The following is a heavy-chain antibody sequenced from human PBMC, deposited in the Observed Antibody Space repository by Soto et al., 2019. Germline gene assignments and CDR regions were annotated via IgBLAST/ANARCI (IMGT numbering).Heavy chain of an antibody. D-gene: IGHD1-26*01. J-gene: IGHJ6*02. CDR3: ARDLRGATIYYYYYGMDV. CDR1: GFTFSSYS. Sequence: GSLRLSCAASGFTFSSYSMNWVRQAPGKGLEWVSSISSGSSYIYYADSVKGRFTISRDNAKNSLYLQMNSLRAEDTAVYYCARDLRGATIYYYYYGMDVWGQGTTVTVSS. CDR2: ISSGSSYI. V-gene: IGHV3-21*01.